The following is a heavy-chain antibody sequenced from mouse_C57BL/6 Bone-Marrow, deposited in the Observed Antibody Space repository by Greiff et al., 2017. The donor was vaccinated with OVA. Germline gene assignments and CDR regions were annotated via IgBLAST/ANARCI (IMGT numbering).Heavy chain of an antibody. CDR1: GFTFSDAW. Sequence: EVQVVESGGGLVQPGGSMKLSCAASGFTFSDAWMDWVRQSPEKGLEWVAEIRNKANNHATYYAESVKGRFTISRDDSKSSVYLQMNSLRAEDTGIYYCTIYYGYGYAMDYWGQGTSVTVSS. CDR2: IRNKANNHAT. J-gene: IGHJ4*01. CDR3: TIYYGYGYAMDY. V-gene: IGHV6-6*01. D-gene: IGHD2-2*01.